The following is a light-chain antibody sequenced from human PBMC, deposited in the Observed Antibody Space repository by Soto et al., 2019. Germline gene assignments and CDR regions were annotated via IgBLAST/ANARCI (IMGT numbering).Light chain of an antibody. CDR2: EVS. Sequence: QSVLTQPPSASGSPGQSVTISCTGTSSDVGGYNYVSWYQQHPGKAPKLMIYEVSKRPSGVPDRFSGSKSGNTASLTVSGLQAEDEADYYCRSYAGSTKLVFGGGTSLTVL. V-gene: IGLV2-8*01. CDR3: RSYAGSTKLV. CDR1: SSDVGGYNY. J-gene: IGLJ2*01.